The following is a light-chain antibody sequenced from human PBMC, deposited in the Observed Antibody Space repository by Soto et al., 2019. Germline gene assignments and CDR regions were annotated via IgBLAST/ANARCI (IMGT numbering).Light chain of an antibody. CDR3: QQSYSSTWT. Sequence: DIQMTQSPSSLSASVGDRVTITCRASQGINNYLAWYQQKPGKAPNLLIYATSSLQSGVPSRFSGSGSGTEFTLTISSLQREDFAIYYCQQSYSSTWTFGQGTKVEIK. CDR1: QGINNY. CDR2: ATS. J-gene: IGKJ1*01. V-gene: IGKV1-39*01.